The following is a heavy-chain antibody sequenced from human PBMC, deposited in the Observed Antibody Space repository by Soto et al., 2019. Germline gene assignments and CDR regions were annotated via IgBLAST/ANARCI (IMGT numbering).Heavy chain of an antibody. Sequence: SETLSLTCTVSGGSFSSGAYHWSWVRQRPGQGLEWIASISYRGITYSNPSLKSRLSMSVDTSKNQFSLNLTSVTAADTAVYHCARMSATGTRWFDPWGQGTLVTVSS. V-gene: IGHV4-31*03. CDR2: ISYRGIT. D-gene: IGHD6-13*01. J-gene: IGHJ5*02. CDR1: GGSFSSGAYH. CDR3: ARMSATGTRWFDP.